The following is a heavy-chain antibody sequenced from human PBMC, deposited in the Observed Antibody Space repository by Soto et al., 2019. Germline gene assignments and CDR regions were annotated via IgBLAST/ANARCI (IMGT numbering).Heavy chain of an antibody. V-gene: IGHV4-61*01. J-gene: IGHJ4*02. Sequence: SETLPLTCSVSGASVSSGSFYRSWIRQPPGKGLEWIGFIYNSETFNYNPSLNSRATLSVDTSNHQFSLKLSSVTAADRAVYSCPRVPISYSSSHNFESWGQGVLVTVCS. D-gene: IGHD6-6*01. CDR2: IYNSETF. CDR1: GASVSSGSFY. CDR3: PRVPISYSSSHNFES.